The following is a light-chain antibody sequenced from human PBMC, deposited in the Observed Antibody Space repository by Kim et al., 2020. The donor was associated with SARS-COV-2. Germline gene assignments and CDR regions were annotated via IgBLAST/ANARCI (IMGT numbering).Light chain of an antibody. CDR1: QSVGNY. Sequence: SFPRGESRSPYCRASQSVGNYLAWYQQKTGQAPRLLIYAASNRATGIPARFSGSGSGTDFTLTISSLEPEDFALYYCHQRRDWPNTFGQGTKLEIK. V-gene: IGKV3-11*01. CDR2: AAS. CDR3: HQRRDWPNT. J-gene: IGKJ2*01.